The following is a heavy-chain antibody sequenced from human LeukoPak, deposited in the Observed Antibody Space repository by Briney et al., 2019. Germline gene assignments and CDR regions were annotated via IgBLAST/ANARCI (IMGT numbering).Heavy chain of an antibody. V-gene: IGHV3-23*01. CDR1: GFTFSSYA. CDR2: ISGSGGST. D-gene: IGHD6-19*01. J-gene: IGHJ4*02. Sequence: PGGSLRLSCAASGFTFSSYAMSWVRQAPGKGLEWVSAISGSGGSTYYADSVKGRFTISRDNSKNTLYLQMNSLRAEDTAVYYCAKDASEGSGWYYLDRTSDYWGQGTLVTVSS. CDR3: AKDASEGSGWYYLDRTSDY.